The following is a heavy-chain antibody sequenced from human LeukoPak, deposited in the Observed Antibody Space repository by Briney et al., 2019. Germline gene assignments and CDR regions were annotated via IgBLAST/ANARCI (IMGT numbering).Heavy chain of an antibody. J-gene: IGHJ6*02. V-gene: IGHV4-59*01. CDR1: GGSISNYY. CDR3: ARGGSYYYYYGMDV. CDR2: IYYSGST. D-gene: IGHD1-26*01. Sequence: SETLSLTCTVSGGSISNYYWSWIRQPPGKGLEWIGYIYYSGSTNYNPSLKSRVTISVDTSKNQFSLKLSSVTAADTAVYYCARGGSYYYYYGMDVWGQGTTVTVSS.